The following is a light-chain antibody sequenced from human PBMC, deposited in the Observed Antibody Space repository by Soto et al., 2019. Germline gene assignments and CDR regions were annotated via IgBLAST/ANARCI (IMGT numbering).Light chain of an antibody. CDR2: GAS. CDR3: HQYNSWPPWT. J-gene: IGKJ1*01. V-gene: IGKV3-15*01. Sequence: EIVMTQSPSTLSESPGDRAALSCRSSQSVSGNLAWYQQKTGQPPRLLIYGASTRATGIPPRFSGSRWGTEFTLTISSLQSEDYAVYYCHQYNSWPPWTFGQGTKVDIK. CDR1: QSVSGN.